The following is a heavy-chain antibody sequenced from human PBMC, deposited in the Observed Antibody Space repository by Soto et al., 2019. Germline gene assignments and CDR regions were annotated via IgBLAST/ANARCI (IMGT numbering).Heavy chain of an antibody. D-gene: IGHD2-2*02. J-gene: IGHJ4*02. Sequence: GGSLRLSCASFGFDFNKYAMTWVRQAPGKGLQWVSSITSNGDSTYYADSVKGRFTTSRDNSKNTLYLQMNSLRADDTAVFYCAKDSPSYTTSPFYFDSWGQGTLVTVSS. CDR1: GFDFNKYA. V-gene: IGHV3-23*01. CDR2: ITSNGDST. CDR3: AKDSPSYTTSPFYFDS.